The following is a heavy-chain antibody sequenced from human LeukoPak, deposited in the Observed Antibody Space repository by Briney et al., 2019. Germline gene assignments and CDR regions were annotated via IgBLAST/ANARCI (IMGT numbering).Heavy chain of an antibody. CDR3: AREPHYDLLTGYALGYLDL. CDR2: INSNSGDT. CDR1: GYTFTSYG. V-gene: IGHV1-2*02. D-gene: IGHD3-9*01. J-gene: IGHJ2*01. Sequence: GASVKVSCKASGYTFTSYGISWVRQAPGQGLEWMGWINSNSGDTNYAQKFQGRVTMTRDTSISTAYMELSRLRSDDTAVYYCAREPHYDLLTGYALGYLDLWGRGTLLPVSS.